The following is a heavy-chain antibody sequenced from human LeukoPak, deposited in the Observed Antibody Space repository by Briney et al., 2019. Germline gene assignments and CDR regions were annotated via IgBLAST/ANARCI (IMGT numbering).Heavy chain of an antibody. CDR1: GYTFTSYY. CDR3: ARSQYSSSWWSGLDV. CDR2: INPSGGST. V-gene: IGHV1-46*01. J-gene: IGHJ3*01. D-gene: IGHD6-13*01. Sequence: GASVKVSCKASGYTFTSYYMHWVRQAPGQGLEWMGIINPSGGSTSYAQKFQGRVTINRDTSASTVYMELSSLRFEDTAVYYCARSQYSSSWWSGLDVWGQGTLVTVSS.